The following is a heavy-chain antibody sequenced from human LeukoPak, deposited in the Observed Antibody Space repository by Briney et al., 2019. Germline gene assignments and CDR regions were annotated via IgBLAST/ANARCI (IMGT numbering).Heavy chain of an antibody. D-gene: IGHD6-19*01. J-gene: IGHJ3*02. CDR3: ARHFSSGWYTKDVFDI. CDR1: GYNLTGYY. V-gene: IGHV1-2*06. CDR2: INPNSGGT. Sequence: ASVKVSCKASGYNLTGYYMHWVRQAPGQGREWMGRINPNSGGTKYAQKFRGRVTMTRDTSISTAYMELSRLRSDDTAVYYCARHFSSGWYTKDVFDIWGQGTMVTVSS.